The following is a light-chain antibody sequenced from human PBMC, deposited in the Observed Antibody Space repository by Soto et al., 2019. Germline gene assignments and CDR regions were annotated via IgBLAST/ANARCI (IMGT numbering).Light chain of an antibody. Sequence: DIQMTQSPSSLSASVGDRVTITCQASQDISNYLNWYQQKPGKAPKLLIYDASNLETGVPSRFSGSGSGTDFTLTISSLQPEDIATYYCQQYDNLLRTFGQGTKLEIK. CDR1: QDISNY. CDR3: QQYDNLLRT. CDR2: DAS. V-gene: IGKV1-33*01. J-gene: IGKJ2*01.